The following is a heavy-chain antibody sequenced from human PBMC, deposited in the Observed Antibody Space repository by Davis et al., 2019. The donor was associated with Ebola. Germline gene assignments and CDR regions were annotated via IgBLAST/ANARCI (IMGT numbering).Heavy chain of an antibody. CDR3: VKDWSHTAMVTDAFDI. CDR2: ISSNGGST. CDR1: GFTFSSYA. Sequence: GESLKISCSASGFTFSSYAMHWVRQAPGKGLEYVSAISSNGGSTYYADSVKGRFTISRDNSKNTLYLQMSSLRAEDTAVYYCVKDWSHTAMVTDAFDIWGQGTMVTVSS. V-gene: IGHV3-64D*06. D-gene: IGHD5-18*01. J-gene: IGHJ3*02.